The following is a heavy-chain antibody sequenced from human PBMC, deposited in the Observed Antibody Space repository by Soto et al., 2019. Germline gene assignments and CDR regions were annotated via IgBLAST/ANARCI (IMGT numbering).Heavy chain of an antibody. CDR2: LSGGGDST. J-gene: IGHJ4*02. V-gene: IGHV3-23*01. CDR3: AKRSLTPAAMKSPFDY. Sequence: EVQLLESGGGLVQPGGSLRLSCAASGFTFSNYAMSWVRQAPGKGLEWVSTLSGGGDSTYYADSVKGRFTISRDNSENTLYLQVNSLRAEDTAAYYCAKRSLTPAAMKSPFDYWGQGTLVTVSS. D-gene: IGHD2-2*01. CDR1: GFTFSNYA.